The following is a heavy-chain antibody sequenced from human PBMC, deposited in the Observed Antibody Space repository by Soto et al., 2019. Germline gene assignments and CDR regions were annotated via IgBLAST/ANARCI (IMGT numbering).Heavy chain of an antibody. J-gene: IGHJ4*02. Sequence: EVQLVESGGGLVQPGGSLRLSCAASGFTFNDYAMHWVRQAPGKGLDWVSGINWNSGNIGYADSVKGRFTISRHSANNSLYLEMSILRAEDTALYYCAQGGSLFGSDSDYWGQVT. CDR1: GFTFNDYA. CDR2: INWNSGNI. V-gene: IGHV3-9*01. CDR3: AQGGSLFGSDSDY. D-gene: IGHD3-10*01.